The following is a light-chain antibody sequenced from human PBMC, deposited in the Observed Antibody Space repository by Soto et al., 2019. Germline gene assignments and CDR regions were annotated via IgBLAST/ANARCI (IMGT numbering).Light chain of an antibody. J-gene: IGLJ1*01. CDR2: QVT. Sequence: QSVLAQPASMSGSPGQSITISCTGSGSDIATFNYVSWYQQYPGKAPNLLIYQVTSRASGASHRFSGSKSGNTAALTISGLQPEDEAEYYCNSYSSTSFYVFGTGTKVTVL. CDR3: NSYSSTSFYV. CDR1: GSDIATFNY. V-gene: IGLV2-14*01.